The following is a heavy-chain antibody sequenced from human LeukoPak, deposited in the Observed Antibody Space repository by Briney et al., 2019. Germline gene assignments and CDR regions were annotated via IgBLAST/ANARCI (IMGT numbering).Heavy chain of an antibody. D-gene: IGHD3-10*01. V-gene: IGHV4-61*02. J-gene: IGHJ4*02. CDR2: IYTSGST. CDR1: GGSLSSGSYY. Sequence: SETLSLTCTVSGGSLSSGSYYWSWIRQPAGKGLEWIGRIYTSGSTNYNPSLRSRVTISVDTSKNQFSLNLSSVTAADTAVYYWVTRRPSMVFGYWGQGTLVT. CDR3: VTRRPSMVFGY.